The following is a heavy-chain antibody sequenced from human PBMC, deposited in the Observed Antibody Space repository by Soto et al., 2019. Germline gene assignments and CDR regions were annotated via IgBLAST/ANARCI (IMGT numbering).Heavy chain of an antibody. V-gene: IGHV4-59*01. Sequence: QVQLQESGPGLVKPSETLSLTCTVPGGSISSYYWSWIRQPPGKGLEWIGYIYYSGSTNYNPSLNARVTPSGATSKNQFPLKLSSVTAADTAVYYCARAGVGSTPPSLFDYWGQGTLVTVSS. CDR3: ARAGVGSTPPSLFDY. CDR2: IYYSGST. D-gene: IGHD1-26*01. CDR1: GGSISSYY. J-gene: IGHJ4*02.